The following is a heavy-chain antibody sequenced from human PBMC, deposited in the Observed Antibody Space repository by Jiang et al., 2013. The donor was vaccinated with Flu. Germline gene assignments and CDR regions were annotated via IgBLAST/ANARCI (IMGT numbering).Heavy chain of an antibody. V-gene: IGHV1-58*01. Sequence: GAEVKKPGTSVKVSCMTSGFSFSNSAVQWVRQARGQRLEWIGWIVVGSGNANYAPDFQERVTITRDMSTSTAYMELSSLRSDDTAVYFCAAGLRWDLPDYWGQGTLVTVSS. J-gene: IGHJ4*02. CDR2: IVVGSGNA. CDR1: GFSFSNSA. D-gene: IGHD1-26*01. CDR3: AAGLRWDLPDY.